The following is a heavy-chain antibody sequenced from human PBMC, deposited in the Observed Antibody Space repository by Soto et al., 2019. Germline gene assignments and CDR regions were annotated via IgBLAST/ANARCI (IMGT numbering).Heavy chain of an antibody. CDR1: GFTFSDYD. CDR2: ISSSGNDI. V-gene: IGHV3-11*01. D-gene: IGHD2-2*01. CDR3: ARDTYPAYVHGYYGMDV. J-gene: IGHJ6*02. Sequence: QVQLVESGGGLVEPGGSLRLSCVASGFTFSDYDMSWIRQAPGKGLEWVSYISSSGNDIYYADSVKGRFTISRDNAKNSLFLQMNSLRAEDAAVYYCARDTYPAYVHGYYGMDVWGLGTTVTVSS.